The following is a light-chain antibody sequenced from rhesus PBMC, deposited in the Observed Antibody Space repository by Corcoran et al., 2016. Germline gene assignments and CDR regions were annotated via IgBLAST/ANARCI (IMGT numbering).Light chain of an antibody. V-gene: IGKV1-22*01. J-gene: IGKJ3*01. Sequence: DIQMTQSPSSLSASVGDTVTITCRASQSISSWLAWYQQTPGKAPKLLLYKASRLQSGVPSRFIGRGSWTDFTRPISSLQPEDFATYYCLQYISNPFTFGPGTKLDIK. CDR2: KAS. CDR3: LQYISNPFT. CDR1: QSISSW.